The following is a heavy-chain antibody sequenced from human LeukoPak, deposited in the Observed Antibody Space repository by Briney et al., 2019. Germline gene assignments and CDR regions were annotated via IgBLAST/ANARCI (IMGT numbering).Heavy chain of an antibody. V-gene: IGHV1-2*02. CDR3: ARDPDITIFGVVKGGFDY. CDR1: GYTFTGYY. Sequence: ASVKVSCKASGYTFTGYYMHWVRQAPGQGLEWMGWINPNSGGTNYAQKFQGRVTMTRDTSISTAYMELSRLRSDDTAVYYCARDPDITIFGVVKGGFDYWGQRTLVTVSS. D-gene: IGHD3-3*01. J-gene: IGHJ4*02. CDR2: INPNSGGT.